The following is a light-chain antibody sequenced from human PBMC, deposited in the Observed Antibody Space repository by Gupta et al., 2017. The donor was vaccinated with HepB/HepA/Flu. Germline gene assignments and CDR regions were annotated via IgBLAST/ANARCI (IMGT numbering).Light chain of an antibody. CDR2: QDT. CDR1: KLGDKY. CDR3: QAWDSNTYV. Sequence: SYELTQPHSVSVSPGETASITCSGDKLGDKYVCWYQQRPGQSPVLVIYQDTKRPSGIPARFSGSNSGNTATLTISWTQAMDEADYFCQAWDSNTYVFGTGTKVTVL. V-gene: IGLV3-1*01. J-gene: IGLJ1*01.